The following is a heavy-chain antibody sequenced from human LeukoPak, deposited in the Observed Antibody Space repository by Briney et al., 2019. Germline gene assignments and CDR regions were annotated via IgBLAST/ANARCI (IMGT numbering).Heavy chain of an antibody. J-gene: IGHJ4*01. D-gene: IGHD6-13*01. CDR1: GFTFSDYW. Sequence: GGSPRLSCAVSGFTFSDYWMNWVRQAPGKGLEWVASINQNGGEKSYVDFLKGRFTISRDNSKNSLYLQMSSLRAEDTAVYYCARDGTAAGLYFDLWGQGTLVTVSS. V-gene: IGHV3-7*01. CDR2: INQNGGEK. CDR3: ARDGTAAGLYFDL.